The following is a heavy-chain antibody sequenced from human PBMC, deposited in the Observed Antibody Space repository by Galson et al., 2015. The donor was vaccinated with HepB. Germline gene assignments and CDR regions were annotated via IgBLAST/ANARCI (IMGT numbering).Heavy chain of an antibody. D-gene: IGHD4-11*01. CDR2: IDPNSGDT. J-gene: IGHJ4*02. CDR3: ARVTYSSTVGGPFDY. CDR1: EYAFTGYY. Sequence: SVKVSCKASEYAFTGYYLHWVRQAPGQGLEWVGWIDPNSGDTKYAQKFQGRVTMTRDTSISTAYMELSSLRSDDTAVFYCARVTYSSTVGGPFDYWGQGTLVTASS. V-gene: IGHV1-2*02.